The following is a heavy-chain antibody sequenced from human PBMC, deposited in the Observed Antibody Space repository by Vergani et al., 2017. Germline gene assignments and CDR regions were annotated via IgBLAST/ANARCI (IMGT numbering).Heavy chain of an antibody. V-gene: IGHV4-59*01. CDR2: IYYSGST. CDR1: GGSISSYY. J-gene: IGHJ5*02. CDR3: ARXLAYCSSTSCSGGWFDP. D-gene: IGHD2-2*01. Sequence: QVQLQESGPGLVKPSETLSLTCTVSGGSISSYYWSWIRQPPGKGLEWIGYIYYSGSTNYNPSLKSRVTISVDTSKNQFSLKLSSVTAADTAVYYCARXLAYCSSTSCSGGWFDPWGQGTLVTVSS.